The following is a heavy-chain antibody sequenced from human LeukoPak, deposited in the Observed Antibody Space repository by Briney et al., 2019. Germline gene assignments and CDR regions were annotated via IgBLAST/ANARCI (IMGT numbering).Heavy chain of an antibody. CDR3: ARGGWFGEVDAFDI. CDR1: GGSISSSSYY. D-gene: IGHD3-10*01. V-gene: IGHV4-39*07. Sequence: SETLSLTCTVSGGSISSSSYYWGWIRQPPGKGLEWIGSIYYSGSTYYNPSLKSRVTISVDTSKNQFSLKLTSVTAADTAMYYCARGGWFGEVDAFDIWGQGTMVTVSS. CDR2: IYYSGST. J-gene: IGHJ3*02.